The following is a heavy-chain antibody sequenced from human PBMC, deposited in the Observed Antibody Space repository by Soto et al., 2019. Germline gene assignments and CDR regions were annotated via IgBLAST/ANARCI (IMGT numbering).Heavy chain of an antibody. J-gene: IGHJ6*02. V-gene: IGHV3-30*18. CDR2: ISHDGTNK. Sequence: PGGSLRLSCTPSGFTFSAYGMHWVRQAPGKWLEWVAAISHDGTNKYYGDSVRGRFTISRDNSKNTLYLQMNTLRNEDTAVYYCAKESRSSAVTATRLYGMDVWGQVXTLTVSS. D-gene: IGHD2-21*02. CDR3: AKESRSSAVTATRLYGMDV. CDR1: GFTFSAYG.